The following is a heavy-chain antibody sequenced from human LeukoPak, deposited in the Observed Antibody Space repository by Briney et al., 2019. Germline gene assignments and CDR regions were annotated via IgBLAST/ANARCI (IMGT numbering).Heavy chain of an antibody. CDR2: ITGSGATT. J-gene: IGHJ5*02. D-gene: IGHD6-19*01. CDR1: GFTFSSYA. CDR3: AKDFLGAGYSSGWYGS. Sequence: GGSVRLYCAASGFTFSSYAMSWVRQAPGRGLEWVSSITGSGATTYYADSVKGRFTVSRDNSKNTLYLQMNSLRAEDTAFYYCAKDFLGAGYSSGWYGSWGQGTLVTVSS. V-gene: IGHV3-23*01.